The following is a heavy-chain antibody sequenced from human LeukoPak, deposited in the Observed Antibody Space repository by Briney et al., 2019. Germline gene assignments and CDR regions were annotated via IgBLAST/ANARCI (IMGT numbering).Heavy chain of an antibody. CDR2: ISSSSSYI. CDR1: GFTFSSYS. J-gene: IGHJ4*02. Sequence: PGGSLRLSCVVSGFTFSSYSMNWVRQAPGKGLEWVSSISSSSSYIYYADSVKGRFTISRDNAKNSLYLQMNSLRAEDTAVYYCAREGYYDILTGYLYAPAPIDYWGQGTLVTVSS. CDR3: AREGYYDILTGYLYAPAPIDY. V-gene: IGHV3-21*01. D-gene: IGHD3-9*01.